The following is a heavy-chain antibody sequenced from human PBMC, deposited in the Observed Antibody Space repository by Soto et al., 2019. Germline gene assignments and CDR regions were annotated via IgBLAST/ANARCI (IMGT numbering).Heavy chain of an antibody. V-gene: IGHV3-23*01. J-gene: IGHJ6*02. CDR1: GFSFDNFA. D-gene: IGHD3-10*01. Sequence: EVQLLESGGGLVQPGGSLRLSCVGSGFSFDNFAMRWVRQAPGKGLEWVSSISARSSTTYYAGSVKGRFTISRDNPKNTIYLQMNRLTAEDTAVYYCAKVFYDSGTTFFGVDVWGQGTTVTVSS. CDR3: AKVFYDSGTTFFGVDV. CDR2: ISARSSTT.